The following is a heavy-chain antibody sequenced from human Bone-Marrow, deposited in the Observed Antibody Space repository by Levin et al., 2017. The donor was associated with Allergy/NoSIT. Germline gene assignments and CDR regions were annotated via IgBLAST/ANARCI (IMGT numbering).Heavy chain of an antibody. J-gene: IGHJ4*02. D-gene: IGHD2-2*01. CDR2: IYPGDSDT. CDR1: GYSFTNYW. Sequence: GESLKISCKGSGYSFTNYWIGWVRQKPGKGLEWMGIIYPGDSDTRYSPSFQGQVTMSADKSISTAYLQWSSLKASDTAIYYCARQYCSSTNCYYPFFDRWGQGSLVTVSS. CDR3: ARQYCSSTNCYYPFFDR. V-gene: IGHV5-51*01.